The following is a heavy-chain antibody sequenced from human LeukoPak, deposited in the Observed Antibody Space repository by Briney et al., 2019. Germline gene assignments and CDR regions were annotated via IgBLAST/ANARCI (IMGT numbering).Heavy chain of an antibody. J-gene: IGHJ4*02. CDR1: GFTFSSYG. Sequence: PGGPLRLSCAASGFTFSSYGMHWVRQAPGKGLEWVAVIWYDGSNKYYADSVKGRFTISRDNSKNTLYLQMNSLRAEDTAVYYCAREDVWGSYRPPDYWGQGTLVTVSS. CDR2: IWYDGSNK. V-gene: IGHV3-33*01. CDR3: AREDVWGSYRPPDY. D-gene: IGHD3-16*02.